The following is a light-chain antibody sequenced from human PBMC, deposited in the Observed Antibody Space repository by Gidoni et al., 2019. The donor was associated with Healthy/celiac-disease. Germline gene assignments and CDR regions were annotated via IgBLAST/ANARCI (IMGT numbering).Light chain of an antibody. CDR2: DAS. V-gene: IGKV1-5*01. CDR1: QSSSSW. CDR3: QQYNSYSYT. J-gene: IGKJ2*01. Sequence: DIQMTQSPSTLAASVGDRVTITCRASQSSSSWLAWCQQKPGKAPKLLIYDASSLESGVPSRFSGSGSGTEFTLTISSLQPDDFATYYCQQYNSYSYTFXXXTKLEIK.